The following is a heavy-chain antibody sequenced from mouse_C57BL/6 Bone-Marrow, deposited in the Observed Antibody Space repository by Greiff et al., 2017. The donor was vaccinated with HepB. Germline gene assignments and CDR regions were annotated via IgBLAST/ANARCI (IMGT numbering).Heavy chain of an antibody. Sequence: VQRVESDAELVKPGASVKISCKVSGYTFTDHTIHWMKQRPEQGLEWIGYIYPRDGSTKYNEKFKGKATLTADKSSSTAYMQLNSLTSEDSAVYFCAYDGYYDYFDYWGQGTTLTVSS. CDR3: AYDGYYDYFDY. D-gene: IGHD2-3*01. V-gene: IGHV1-78*01. J-gene: IGHJ2*01. CDR2: IYPRDGST. CDR1: GYTFTDHT.